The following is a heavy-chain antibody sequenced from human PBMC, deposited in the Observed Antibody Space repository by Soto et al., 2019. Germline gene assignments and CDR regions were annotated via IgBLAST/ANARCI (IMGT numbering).Heavy chain of an antibody. J-gene: IGHJ3*02. D-gene: IGHD3-22*01. CDR2: IHYSETI. Sequence: VQLQESGPGLVKASQTLSLTCTVSGASVNSGDYYWSWVRQPPGRCLEWIGYIHYSETIYYNPSLKSRVQRLVDTFKNQSSLAVSSVAAADTAVYYCYRAHRYYDSPDIWGQGTTVTVSS. CDR3: YRAHRYYDSPDI. V-gene: IGHV4-30-4*01. CDR1: GASVNSGDYY.